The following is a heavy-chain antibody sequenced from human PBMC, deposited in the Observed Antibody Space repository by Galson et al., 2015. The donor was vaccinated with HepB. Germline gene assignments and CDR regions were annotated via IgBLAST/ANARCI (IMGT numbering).Heavy chain of an antibody. J-gene: IGHJ4*02. CDR2: IGSRSIYI. Sequence: SLRLSCAASGFSFSDYSMNWVRQAPGKGLERVSSIGSRSIYIYYADSVTGRFTISRDNAKNSLYLQMNSLRAEDTAVYYCARGPGLEFDYWGQGTLVTVSS. D-gene: IGHD5/OR15-5a*01. CDR3: ARGPGLEFDY. CDR1: GFSFSDYS. V-gene: IGHV3-21*01.